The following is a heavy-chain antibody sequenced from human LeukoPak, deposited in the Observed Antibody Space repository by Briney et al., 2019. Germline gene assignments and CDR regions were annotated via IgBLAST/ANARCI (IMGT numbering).Heavy chain of an antibody. CDR3: ARGWPYYYYMDV. CDR2: IYYSGST. V-gene: IGHV4-59*01. CDR1: GGSFSGYY. J-gene: IGHJ6*03. Sequence: PSETLSLTCAVYGGSFSGYYWSWIRQPPGKGLEWIGYIYYSGSTNYNPSLKSRVTISVDTSKNQFSLKLSSVTAADTAVYYCARGWPYYYYMDVWGKGTTVTISS.